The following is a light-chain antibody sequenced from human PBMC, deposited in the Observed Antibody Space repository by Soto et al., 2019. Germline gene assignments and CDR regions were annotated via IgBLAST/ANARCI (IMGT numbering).Light chain of an antibody. CDR2: AAS. CDR3: QQSYTTPRT. CDR1: QSISSL. V-gene: IGKV1-39*01. J-gene: IGKJ1*01. Sequence: DIQMTQSPSSLSASVGDRVTITCRASQSISSLLNWYQQKPGKAPKVLIYAASSLESGVPSRFSGSGSGTDFTLTISSLQREDFASYYCQQSYTTPRTFGQGTKVEIK.